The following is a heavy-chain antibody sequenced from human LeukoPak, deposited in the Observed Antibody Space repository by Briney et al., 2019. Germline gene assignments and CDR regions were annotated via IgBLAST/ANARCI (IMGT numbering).Heavy chain of an antibody. CDR3: ARVMITFGGVYTSEGAFYYYYYMDV. V-gene: IGHV4-38-2*02. CDR1: GDSISSGYY. Sequence: PSETLSLTCTVSGDSISSGYYWGWMRQPPGKGLEWIGSIYHSGSTYYNPSLKSRVTISVDTSKNQFSLKLSSVTAADTAVYYCARVMITFGGVYTSEGAFYYYYYMDVWGKGTTVTVSS. D-gene: IGHD3-16*01. CDR2: IYHSGST. J-gene: IGHJ6*03.